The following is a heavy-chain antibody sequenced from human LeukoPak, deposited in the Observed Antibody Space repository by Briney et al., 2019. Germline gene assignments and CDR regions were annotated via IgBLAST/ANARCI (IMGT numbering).Heavy chain of an antibody. Sequence: GGSLRLSCAASGFTFSNYAMSWVRQAPGKGLDWVSTISPSDSSTYYADSVKGRFTISRDNSKNTLYLQMNSLRAEDTAVYYCVKRGSGEDYWGQGTLVTVSS. CDR3: VKRGSGEDY. J-gene: IGHJ4*02. D-gene: IGHD6-19*01. CDR2: ISPSDSST. CDR1: GFTFSNYA. V-gene: IGHV3-23*01.